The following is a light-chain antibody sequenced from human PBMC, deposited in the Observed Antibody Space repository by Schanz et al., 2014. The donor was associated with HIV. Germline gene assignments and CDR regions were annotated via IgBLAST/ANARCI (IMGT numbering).Light chain of an antibody. J-gene: IGLJ3*02. CDR2: EVS. CDR3: SSYAGSNNLV. CDR1: SSDVGGYNY. V-gene: IGLV2-8*01. Sequence: QSALTQPASVSGSPGQSINISCTGTSSDVGGYNYVSWYQQHPGKAPKLMIYEVSKRPSGVPDRFSGSKSGNTASLTVSGLQAEDEADYYCSSYAGSNNLVFGGGTKLTVL.